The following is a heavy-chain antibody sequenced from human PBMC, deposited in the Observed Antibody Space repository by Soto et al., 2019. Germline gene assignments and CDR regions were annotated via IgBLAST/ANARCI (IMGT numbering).Heavy chain of an antibody. CDR2: IIPIFGTA. J-gene: IGHJ6*02. D-gene: IGHD3-10*01. Sequence: QVQLVQSGAEVKKPGSSMKVSCTASGGTFRSHSISWVRQAPGQGLEWMGGIIPIFGTANYAKNFQGRVTITADESTSTAFMEVTTLRSEDTAVYYCATQRNYYEGSRHRHSPKRYYNYGMDVWGQGTTVTVSS. CDR3: ATQRNYYEGSRHRHSPKRYYNYGMDV. CDR1: GGTFRSHS. V-gene: IGHV1-69*01.